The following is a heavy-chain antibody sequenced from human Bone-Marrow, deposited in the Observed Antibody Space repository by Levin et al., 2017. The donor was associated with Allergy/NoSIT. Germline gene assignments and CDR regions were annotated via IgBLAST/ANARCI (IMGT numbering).Heavy chain of an antibody. CDR2: IKQDGSEK. Sequence: GESLKISCAASGFTFSSYWMSWVRQAPGKGLEWVANIKQDGSEKYYVDSVKGRFTISRDNAKNSLYLQMNSLRAEDTAVYYCAREMVYAIFHYYYGMDVWGQGTTVTVSS. CDR1: GFTFSSYW. J-gene: IGHJ6*02. D-gene: IGHD2-8*01. V-gene: IGHV3-7*01. CDR3: AREMVYAIFHYYYGMDV.